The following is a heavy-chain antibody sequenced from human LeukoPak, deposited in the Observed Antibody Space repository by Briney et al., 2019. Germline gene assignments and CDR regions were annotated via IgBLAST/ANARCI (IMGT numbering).Heavy chain of an antibody. CDR2: INPNSGGT. J-gene: IGHJ5*02. V-gene: IGHV1-2*02. Sequence: ASVKVSYKASGYTFTVYYMHWVRQAPGQGLEWMGWINPNSGGTNYAQKFQGRVTMTRDTSISTAYMELSRLRSDDTAVYYCARVPSYDILTGYYPSNWFDPWGQGTLVTVSS. D-gene: IGHD3-9*01. CDR3: ARVPSYDILTGYYPSNWFDP. CDR1: GYTFTVYY.